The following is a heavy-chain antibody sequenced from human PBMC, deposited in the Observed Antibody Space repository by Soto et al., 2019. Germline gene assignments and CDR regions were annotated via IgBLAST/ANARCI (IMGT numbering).Heavy chain of an antibody. V-gene: IGHV3-74*01. J-gene: IGHJ4*02. Sequence: GGSLRLSCAASGFTFSSYGMHWVRQAPGKGLVWVSRINSDGSSTSYADSVKGRFTISRDNAKNTLYLQMNSLRAEDTAVYYCASFVDTAILGYWGQGTLVTVSS. CDR2: INSDGSST. CDR3: ASFVDTAILGY. D-gene: IGHD5-18*01. CDR1: GFTFSSYG.